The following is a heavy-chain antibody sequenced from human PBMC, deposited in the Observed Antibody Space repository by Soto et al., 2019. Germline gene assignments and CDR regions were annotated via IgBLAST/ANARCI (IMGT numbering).Heavy chain of an antibody. D-gene: IGHD2-21*02. CDR2: IPQDGVDG. V-gene: IGHV3-7*03. CDR3: ARDHLILPAHDFFYGSDV. J-gene: IGHJ6*02. CDR1: GGTFSSYA. Sequence: SCKASGGTFSSYAISWVRQTPGKGLEWVAKIPQDGVDGHYADAVKGRFTISRDNGKNSLYLQMNNLRAEDTAVYYCARDHLILPAHDFFYGSDVWGRGATVTVSS.